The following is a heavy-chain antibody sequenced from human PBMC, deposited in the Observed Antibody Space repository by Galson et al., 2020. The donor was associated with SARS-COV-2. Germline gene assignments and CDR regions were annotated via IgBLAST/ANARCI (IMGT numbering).Heavy chain of an antibody. CDR1: GFTFNSYA. D-gene: IGHD1-26*01. J-gene: IGHJ4*02. CDR3: AKTNRGSYYEPFAS. V-gene: IGHV3-30*04. CDR2: ISYDGTNK. Sequence: GESLKISWAASGFTFNSYAMDWVRQAPGKGLEWGARISYDGTNKYYADSVKGRFTISRDNSKNTLYLQMSSVRAEDTAVYYCAKTNRGSYYEPFASWGKGTLVTVTS.